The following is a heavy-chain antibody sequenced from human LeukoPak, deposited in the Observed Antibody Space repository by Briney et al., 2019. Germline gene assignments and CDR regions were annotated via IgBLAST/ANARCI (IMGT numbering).Heavy chain of an antibody. D-gene: IGHD1-26*01. CDR1: GGSISSYY. CDR3: ARHSEWELLYYFDY. Sequence: SETLSLTCTVSGGSISSYYWSWIRQPPGKGLEWIGYIYYSGSTHYNPSLKSRVTISVDTSKNQFSLKLSSVTAADTAVYYCARHSEWELLYYFDYWGQGTLVTVSS. CDR2: IYYSGST. J-gene: IGHJ4*02. V-gene: IGHV4-59*08.